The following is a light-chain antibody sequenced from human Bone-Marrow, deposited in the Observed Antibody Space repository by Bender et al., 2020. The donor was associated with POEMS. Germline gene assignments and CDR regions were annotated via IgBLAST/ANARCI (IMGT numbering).Light chain of an antibody. J-gene: IGLJ3*02. CDR3: QSYDIRLRGWV. CDR1: SSDVGGYVL. V-gene: IGLV2-23*02. Sequence: QSALTQPASVSGSPGQSITISCTGTSSDVGGYVLVSWYQHHPGKSPKLILFDVSRRPSGVSSRFSGSKSGNTASLTISGLQAEDEADYYCQSYDIRLRGWVFGGGTKVTVL. CDR2: DVS.